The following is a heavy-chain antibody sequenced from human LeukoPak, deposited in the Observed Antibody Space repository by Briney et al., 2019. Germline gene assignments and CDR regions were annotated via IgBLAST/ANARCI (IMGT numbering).Heavy chain of an antibody. D-gene: IGHD3-22*01. Sequence: GSLRLSCAASGFTFSSYSMNWVRQAPGKGLEWVSYISSSSSTIYYADSVKGRFTISRDNAKNSLYLQMNSLRDEDTAVYYCARKGDYYDSSGHFDYWGQGTLVTVSS. CDR2: ISSSSSTI. V-gene: IGHV3-48*02. J-gene: IGHJ4*02. CDR3: ARKGDYYDSSGHFDY. CDR1: GFTFSSYS.